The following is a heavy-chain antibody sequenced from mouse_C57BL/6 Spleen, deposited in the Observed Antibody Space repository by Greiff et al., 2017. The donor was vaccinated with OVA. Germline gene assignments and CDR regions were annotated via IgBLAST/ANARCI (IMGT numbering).Heavy chain of an antibody. V-gene: IGHV1-75*01. CDR1: GYTFTDYY. CDR3: ARGITTVVAKDWYFDV. J-gene: IGHJ1*03. CDR2: IFPGSGST. D-gene: IGHD1-1*01. Sequence: QVQLQQSGPELVKPGASVKISCKASGYTFTDYYINWVKQRPGQGLEWIGWIFPGSGSTYYNEKFKGKATLTVDKSSSTAYMLLSSLTSEDSAVYVCARGITTVVAKDWYFDVWGTGTTVTVSS.